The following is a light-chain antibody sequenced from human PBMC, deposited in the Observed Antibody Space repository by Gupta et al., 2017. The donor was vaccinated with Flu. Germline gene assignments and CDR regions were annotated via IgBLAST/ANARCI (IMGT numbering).Light chain of an antibody. Sequence: EIVLTQTPGTLSLSPGESATLSCRASQSVSRSYLAWYQQRPGQAPRLLIYAVSSRATGVPDRFSGSGSGTDFTLTISRLEPEDFAVYYCQQYGSSQYTFGQGTKVEIK. CDR1: QSVSRSY. V-gene: IGKV3-20*01. CDR3: QQYGSSQYT. CDR2: AVS. J-gene: IGKJ2*01.